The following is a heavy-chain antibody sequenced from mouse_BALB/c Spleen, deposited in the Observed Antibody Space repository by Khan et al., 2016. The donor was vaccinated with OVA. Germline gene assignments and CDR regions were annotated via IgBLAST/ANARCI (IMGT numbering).Heavy chain of an antibody. CDR3: ARGGYSSFAY. V-gene: IGHV1-5*01. D-gene: IGHD1-3*01. J-gene: IGHJ3*01. CDR2: IYPGNSDT. Sequence: VQLQQSGTVLARSGASVKMSCKASGYSFTSFLIHWVKQWPGQGLEWIGDIYPGNSDTTYNQKFKDKAKLTAGTSANTAYMELSSLTNEDFAVLYCARGGYSSFAYWGQGTLVTVSA. CDR1: GYSFTSFL.